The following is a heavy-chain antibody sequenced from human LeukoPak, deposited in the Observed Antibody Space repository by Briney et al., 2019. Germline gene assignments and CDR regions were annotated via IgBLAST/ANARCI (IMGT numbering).Heavy chain of an antibody. CDR3: ARHENIFSTFDM. Sequence: GESLKISCKGSGYSFTSYWITWVRQMPGKGLEWMGRIDPSDSYTNYSPSFQGHVTISADKSISTAYLQWSSLKDSDTAIYYCARHENIFSTFDMWGQGTMVTVSS. J-gene: IGHJ3*02. V-gene: IGHV5-10-1*01. CDR2: IDPSDSYT. D-gene: IGHD3-9*01. CDR1: GYSFTSYW.